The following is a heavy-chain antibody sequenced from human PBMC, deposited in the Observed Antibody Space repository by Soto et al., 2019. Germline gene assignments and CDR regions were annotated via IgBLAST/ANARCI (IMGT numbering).Heavy chain of an antibody. Sequence: PGGSLRLSCSASGFTFSIYAMHWVRQAPGKGLEYVSSISTNGGSTDYADSVKGRFTISRDNSKNTVYLQMSSLRVEDTAVYYCARDRFDYYDSSGYWRFDPWGQGTLVTVSS. J-gene: IGHJ5*02. V-gene: IGHV3-64D*06. CDR2: ISTNGGST. CDR3: ARDRFDYYDSSGYWRFDP. D-gene: IGHD3-22*01. CDR1: GFTFSIYA.